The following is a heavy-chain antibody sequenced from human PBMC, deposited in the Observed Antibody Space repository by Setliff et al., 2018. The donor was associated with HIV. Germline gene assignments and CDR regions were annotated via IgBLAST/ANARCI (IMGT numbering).Heavy chain of an antibody. D-gene: IGHD3-10*02. CDR1: GGTFSSYA. J-gene: IGHJ3*01. CDR3: ARDLLGPARFHPNPFDV. Sequence: ASVKVSCKASGGTFSSYAISWVRQAPGQGLEWMGGIIPLLGTANYAQKFQGRLTITADEPRRIAYLKLSSLSPEDTAIFYCARDLLGPARFHPNPFDVWGQGTLVTVSS. V-gene: IGHV1-69*13. CDR2: IIPLLGTA.